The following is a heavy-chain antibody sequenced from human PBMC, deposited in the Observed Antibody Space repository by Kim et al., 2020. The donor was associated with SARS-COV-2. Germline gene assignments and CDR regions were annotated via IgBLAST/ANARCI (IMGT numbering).Heavy chain of an antibody. CDR2: IYHSGST. CDR1: GGSISSSNW. Sequence: SETLSLTCAVSGGSISSSNWWSWVRQPPGKGLEWIGEIYHSGSTNYNPSLKSRVTISVDKSKNQFSLKLSSVTAADTAVYYCARAVNYCTGGVCYPLDYYYMDVWGKGTTVTVSS. CDR3: ARAVNYCTGGVCYPLDYYYMDV. J-gene: IGHJ6*03. V-gene: IGHV4-4*02. D-gene: IGHD2-8*02.